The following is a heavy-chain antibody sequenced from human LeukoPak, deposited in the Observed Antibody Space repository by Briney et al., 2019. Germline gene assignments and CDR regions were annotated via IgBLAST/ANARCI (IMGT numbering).Heavy chain of an antibody. CDR1: GFTFSSGV. J-gene: IGHJ4*02. CDR2: IQQDGNEK. CDR3: ARGMIVVVQDY. D-gene: IGHD3-22*01. V-gene: IGHV3-7*03. Sequence: GGSLRLSCAASGFTFSSGVMNWIRQAPGKGLEWVANIQQDGNEKYYVDSVKGRFTISRDNAKNSLYLQMNSLRAEDTAVYYCARGMIVVVQDYWGQGTLVTVSS.